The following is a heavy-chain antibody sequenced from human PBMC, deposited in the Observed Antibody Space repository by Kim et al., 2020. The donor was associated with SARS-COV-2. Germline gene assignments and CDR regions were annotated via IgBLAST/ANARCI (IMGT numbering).Heavy chain of an antibody. J-gene: IGHJ4*02. Sequence: PSSGNTGYAQKLQGRVTLSRSTSISTAYMELTSLTSEDTAMYYCARGDYWGQGTLVTVSS. CDR2: PSSGNT. V-gene: IGHV1-8*01. CDR3: ARGDY.